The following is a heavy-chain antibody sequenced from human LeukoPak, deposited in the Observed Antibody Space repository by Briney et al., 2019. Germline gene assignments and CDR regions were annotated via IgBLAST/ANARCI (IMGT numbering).Heavy chain of an antibody. V-gene: IGHV1-18*01. D-gene: IGHD4-23*01. J-gene: IGHJ3*02. CDR3: ARQLGLRWQTFDAFDI. CDR1: GYTFTSYG. Sequence: ASVKVSCKASGYTFTSYGISWVRQAPGQGLEWMGWISAYNGNTNYAQKLQGRVTMTTDTSTSTAYMELRSLRSDDTAVYYCARQLGLRWQTFDAFDIWGQGTMVTVSS. CDR2: ISAYNGNT.